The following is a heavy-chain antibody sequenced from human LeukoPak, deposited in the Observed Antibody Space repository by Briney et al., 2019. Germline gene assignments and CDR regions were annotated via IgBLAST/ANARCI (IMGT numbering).Heavy chain of an antibody. Sequence: SETLSLTCAVSGGSISSSNWWSWVRQPPGKGLEWIGEIYHSGSTNYNPSLKSRVTISVDTSKNQFSLKLSSVTAADTAVYYCARESGVGVQRNFDYWGQGTLVTVSS. CDR3: ARESGVGVQRNFDY. J-gene: IGHJ4*02. CDR1: GGSISSSNW. V-gene: IGHV4-4*02. D-gene: IGHD3-10*01. CDR2: IYHSGST.